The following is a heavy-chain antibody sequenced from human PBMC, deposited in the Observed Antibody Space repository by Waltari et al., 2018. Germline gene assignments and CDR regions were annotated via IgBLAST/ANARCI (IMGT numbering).Heavy chain of an antibody. Sequence: QVQLQESGPGLVKPSQTLSLTCTVSGGSISSGSYYWSWIRQPAGKGLEWIGRIYTRGSTNYNPSLKSRVTISVDTSKNQFSLKLSSVTAADTAVYYCARGVSSGYTAYWYFDLWGRGTLVTVSS. CDR3: ARGVSSGYTAYWYFDL. CDR2: IYTRGST. CDR1: GGSISSGSYY. V-gene: IGHV4-61*02. D-gene: IGHD3-22*01. J-gene: IGHJ2*01.